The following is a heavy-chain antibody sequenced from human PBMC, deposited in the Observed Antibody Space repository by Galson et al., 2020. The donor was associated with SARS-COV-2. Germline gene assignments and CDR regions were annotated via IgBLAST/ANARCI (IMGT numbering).Heavy chain of an antibody. CDR2: VNHSGST. D-gene: IGHD2-21*01. CDR1: GGSLSGFW. V-gene: IGHV4-34*01. J-gene: IGHJ5*02. CDR3: ARGPSLVDVFSGTLNWFDP. Sequence: SQASETLSLTCDVKGGSLSGFWWAWIRQSPGKGLEWIGEVNHSGSTSYSPSFKSRVTILIDTSKNQFSLKLDSVTAADTAVYYCARGPSLVDVFSGTLNWFDPWGQGTLVTVSS.